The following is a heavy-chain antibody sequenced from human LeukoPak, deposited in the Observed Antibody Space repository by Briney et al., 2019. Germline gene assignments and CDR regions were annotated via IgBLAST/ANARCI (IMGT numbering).Heavy chain of an antibody. V-gene: IGHV1-18*04. J-gene: IGHJ4*02. Sequence: ASVKVSCKASGYSFTSYGISWVRQAPGQGLEWMAWISTYNGNTHYAQNLQGRVTVTTDTSTGTAYMELRSLRSDDTAVHYCVREGSGRPFDYWGQGTLVTVSS. CDR3: VREGSGRPFDY. CDR2: ISTYNGNT. D-gene: IGHD6-19*01. CDR1: GYSFTSYG.